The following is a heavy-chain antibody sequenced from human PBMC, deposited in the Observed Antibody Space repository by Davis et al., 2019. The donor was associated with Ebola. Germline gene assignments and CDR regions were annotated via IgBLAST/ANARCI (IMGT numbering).Heavy chain of an antibody. CDR3: AKPRGAYGSGNT. V-gene: IGHV3-23*01. J-gene: IGHJ5*02. Sequence: GGSLRLSCEASGFTFSTYAMSWVRQAPGKGLEWVSGIIDSGGATYYADSVKGRFTISRDNSKNTLYLQMNSLRADDAAVYYCAKPRGAYGSGNTWGQGTLVTVSS. CDR2: IIDSGGAT. CDR1: GFTFSTYA. D-gene: IGHD3-10*01.